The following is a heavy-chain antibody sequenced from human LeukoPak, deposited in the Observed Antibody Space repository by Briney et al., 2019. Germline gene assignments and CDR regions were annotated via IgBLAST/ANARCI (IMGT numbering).Heavy chain of an antibody. D-gene: IGHD1-7*01. Sequence: GGSLRLSCAASGFSFSDYWMTWVRQAPGKGLEWVAHIKQDGSEKYYVDSIKGRFAISRDNAKNLVYLQMNSLRAEDTAVYYCARGWNYAFRFDYWGQGTLVTVSS. V-gene: IGHV3-7*01. CDR2: IKQDGSEK. J-gene: IGHJ4*02. CDR1: GFSFSDYW. CDR3: ARGWNYAFRFDY.